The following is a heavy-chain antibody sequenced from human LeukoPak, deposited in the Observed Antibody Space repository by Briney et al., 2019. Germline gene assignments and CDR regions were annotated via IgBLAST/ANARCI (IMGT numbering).Heavy chain of an antibody. CDR1: GGSISSYY. V-gene: IGHV4-59*01. D-gene: IGHD3-10*01. CDR3: ASSGSVGPYYFDY. Sequence: SETLSLTCTVSGGSISSYYWSWIRQPLGKGLEWIGYIYYSGSTNYNPSLKSRVTISVDTSKNQFSLKLSSVTAADTAVYYCASSGSVGPYYFDYWGQGTLVTVSS. CDR2: IYYSGST. J-gene: IGHJ4*02.